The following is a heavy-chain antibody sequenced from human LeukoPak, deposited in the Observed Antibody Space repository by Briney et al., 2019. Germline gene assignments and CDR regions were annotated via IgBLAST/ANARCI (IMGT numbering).Heavy chain of an antibody. CDR1: GYTLTELS. CDR3: ATPLAAAGPDAFDI. J-gene: IGHJ3*02. V-gene: IGHV1-24*01. D-gene: IGHD6-13*01. Sequence: ASVKVSCKVSGYTLTELSMHWVRQAPGKGLEWMGGSDPEDGETIYAQKFQGRVTMTEDTSTDTAYMELSSLRSEDTAVYYCATPLAAAGPDAFDIWGQGTMVTVSS. CDR2: SDPEDGET.